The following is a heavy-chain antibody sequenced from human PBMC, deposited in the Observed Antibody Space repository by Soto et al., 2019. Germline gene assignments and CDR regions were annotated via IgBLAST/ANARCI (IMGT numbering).Heavy chain of an antibody. CDR2: IYYSGST. CDR3: ARVGGFGATTSDY. D-gene: IGHD3-10*01. Sequence: QVQLQESGPGLVKPSQPLSLTCTVSGGSISSGDYYWSWIRQPPGKGLEWIGYIYYSGSTYYNPSLKSRVTISVDTSKNQFSLKLSSVTAADTAVDYCARVGGFGATTSDYWGQGTLVTVSS. CDR1: GGSISSGDYY. J-gene: IGHJ4*02. V-gene: IGHV4-30-4*01.